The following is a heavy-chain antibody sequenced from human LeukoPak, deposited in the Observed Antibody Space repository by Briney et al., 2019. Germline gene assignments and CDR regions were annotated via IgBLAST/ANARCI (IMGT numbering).Heavy chain of an antibody. J-gene: IGHJ6*02. V-gene: IGHV1-24*01. CDR2: FDPEDGET. CDR1: GYTLTELS. D-gene: IGHD3-22*01. Sequence: ASVKVSCKVSGYTLTELSMHWVRQAPGKGLEWMGGFDPEDGETIYAQKFQGRVTMTEDTSISTAYMELSRLRSDDTAVYYCAKHGAYDSSGWDYYYYGMDVWGQGTTVTVSS. CDR3: AKHGAYDSSGWDYYYYGMDV.